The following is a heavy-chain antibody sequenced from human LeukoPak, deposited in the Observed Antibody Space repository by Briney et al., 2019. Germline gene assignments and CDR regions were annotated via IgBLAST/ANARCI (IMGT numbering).Heavy chain of an antibody. D-gene: IGHD3-22*01. J-gene: IGHJ5*01. Sequence: GGSLRLSCAASGFTFSSYTMYWVRQAPGKGLEWVSGISWNSGRLGYADSVKGRFTISRDNAKNSVSLQMNSLSADDTALYYCAKDKNPYCFESSGYFLPDSWGQGTLVTVSS. CDR3: AKDKNPYCFESSGYFLPDS. CDR2: ISWNSGRL. CDR1: GFTFSSYT. V-gene: IGHV3-9*01.